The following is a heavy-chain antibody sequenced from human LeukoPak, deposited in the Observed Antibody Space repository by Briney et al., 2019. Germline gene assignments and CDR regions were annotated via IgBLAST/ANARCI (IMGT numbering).Heavy chain of an antibody. J-gene: IGHJ4*02. V-gene: IGHV3-21*01. Sequence: GGSLRLTCAASGFTFSAFSMNWVRQAPGKGLEWVSAISSSSSDIYYTDSVKGRFTISRDNANNFLYLQVSSLRAEDTAVYYCATGYTSGTRIDYWGQGTLVTVSS. CDR1: GFTFSAFS. CDR3: ATGYTSGTRIDY. CDR2: ISSSSSDI. D-gene: IGHD6-19*01.